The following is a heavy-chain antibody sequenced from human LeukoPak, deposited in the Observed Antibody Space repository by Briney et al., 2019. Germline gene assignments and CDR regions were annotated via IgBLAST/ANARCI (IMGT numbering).Heavy chain of an antibody. CDR3: ARDKGRYYYDSSGY. J-gene: IGHJ4*02. CDR1: GYTFTSYG. CDR2: ISAYNGNT. V-gene: IGHV1-18*01. D-gene: IGHD3-22*01. Sequence: GASVKVSCKASGYTFTSYGISWVRQAPGQGLEWMGWISAYNGNTNYAQKLQGRVTMTTDTSTSTAYMELRSLRSDDTAVYYCARDKGRYYYDSSGYWGQGTLATVSS.